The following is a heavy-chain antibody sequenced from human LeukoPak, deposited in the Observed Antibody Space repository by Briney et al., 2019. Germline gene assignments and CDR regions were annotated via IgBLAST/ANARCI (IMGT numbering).Heavy chain of an antibody. CDR2: ITSSSGAI. Sequence: PGGSLRLSCAASGFTFSGYSMNWVRQAPGKGLEWISYITSSSGAIYYADSVKGRFTISRDNAKNSLYLQMNGLRAEDTAVYYCTRVEYGDYPGDYWGQGTLVTVSS. CDR3: TRVEYGDYPGDY. CDR1: GFTFSGYS. D-gene: IGHD4-17*01. V-gene: IGHV3-48*01. J-gene: IGHJ4*02.